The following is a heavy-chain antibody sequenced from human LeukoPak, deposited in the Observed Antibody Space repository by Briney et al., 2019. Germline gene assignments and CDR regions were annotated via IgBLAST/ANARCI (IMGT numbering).Heavy chain of an antibody. CDR1: GFSFRSHW. V-gene: IGHV3-7*01. D-gene: IGHD3-10*01. Sequence: GGSLRLSCAASGFSFRSHWMTWVRQAPGKGLEWVANIREDGGEKYYVDSLKGRFTISRDNAENSLSLEMNSLRPEDTAFYYCVRYKKNNLWFGDLFFDYWGRGVLVTVSS. CDR2: IREDGGEK. J-gene: IGHJ4*02. CDR3: VRYKKNNLWFGDLFFDY.